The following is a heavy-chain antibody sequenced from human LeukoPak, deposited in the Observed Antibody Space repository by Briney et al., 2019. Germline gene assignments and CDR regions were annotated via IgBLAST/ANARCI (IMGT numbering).Heavy chain of an antibody. Sequence: SETLSLTCTVSGGSISSYYWSWIRQPPGKGLEWIGYIYYSGSTNYNPSLKSRVTISVDTSKNQFSLKLSSVTAADTAVYYCARGVYGDYANWFDPWGQGTLVTVSS. CDR3: ARGVYGDYANWFDP. CDR2: IYYSGST. J-gene: IGHJ5*02. D-gene: IGHD4-17*01. V-gene: IGHV4-59*01. CDR1: GGSISSYY.